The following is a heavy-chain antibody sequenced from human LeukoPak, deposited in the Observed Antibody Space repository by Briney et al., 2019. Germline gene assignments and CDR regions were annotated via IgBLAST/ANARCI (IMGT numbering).Heavy chain of an antibody. J-gene: IGHJ3*02. V-gene: IGHV3-66*01. CDR3: ARGYYYDSSGYYFFSAHDAFDI. Sequence: PGGSLRLSCAASGFTVSSNYMSWVRQAPGKGLEWVSVIYSGGSTYYADSVKGRFTISRDNSKNTLYLQMNSLRAEDTAVYYCARGYYYDSSGYYFFSAHDAFDIWGQGTMVTVSS. CDR2: IYSGGST. CDR1: GFTVSSNY. D-gene: IGHD3-22*01.